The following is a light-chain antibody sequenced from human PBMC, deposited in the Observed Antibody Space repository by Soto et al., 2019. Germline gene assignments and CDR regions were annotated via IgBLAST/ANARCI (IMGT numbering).Light chain of an antibody. Sequence: SVLTQPASVYGSPGQSITISCTGTSSDVGGYNYVSWYQQHPGKAPKLMIYDVSNRPSGVSNRFSGSKSGNTASLTISGLQAEDEADYYCSSYTSSSTLYVFGTGTKVNVL. J-gene: IGLJ1*01. V-gene: IGLV2-14*01. CDR1: SSDVGGYNY. CDR3: SSYTSSSTLYV. CDR2: DVS.